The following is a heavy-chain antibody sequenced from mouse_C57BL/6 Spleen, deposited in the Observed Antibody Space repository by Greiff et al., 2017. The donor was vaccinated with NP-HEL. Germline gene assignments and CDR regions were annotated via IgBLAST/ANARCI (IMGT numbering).Heavy chain of an antibody. CDR2: INPSTGGT. CDR3: ARRRGITTVVPYAMDY. V-gene: IGHV1-42*01. D-gene: IGHD1-1*01. J-gene: IGHJ4*01. CDR1: GYSFTGYY. Sequence: VQLQQSGPELVKPGASVKISCKASGYSFTGYYMNWVKQSPEKSLEWIGEINPSTGGTTYNQKFKAKATLTVDKSSSTAYMQLKSLTSEDSAVYYCARRRGITTVVPYAMDYGGKGTSVTVSS.